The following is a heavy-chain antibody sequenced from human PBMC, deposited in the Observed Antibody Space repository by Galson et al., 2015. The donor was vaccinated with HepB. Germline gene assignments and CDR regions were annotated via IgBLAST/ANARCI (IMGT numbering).Heavy chain of an antibody. D-gene: IGHD3-3*01. J-gene: IGHJ6*02. CDR1: GGSFSVYR. CDR3: ARAAPHRGGFYENYFDCYGLDV. V-gene: IGHV4-34*01. CDR2: INHSGVT. Sequence: SEPLSLTCAVSGGSFSVYRLSWIRQSPGKGLEWIGEINHSGVTNYNPSLKSRVTMSVDSSKNQFSLRLRSVSAADSGVYYFARAAPHRGGFYENYFDCYGLDVWGQGTAAIVSS.